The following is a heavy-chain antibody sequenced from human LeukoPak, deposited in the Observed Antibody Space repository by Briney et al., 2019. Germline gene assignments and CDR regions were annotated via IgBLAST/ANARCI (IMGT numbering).Heavy chain of an antibody. D-gene: IGHD2-2*02. CDR3: ARRGYCSSTSCYRDRHYYYYYMDV. V-gene: IGHV1-69*13. J-gene: IGHJ6*03. CDR1: GGSFSSYA. Sequence: SVKVSCKASGGSFSSYAISWVRQAPGQGLEWMGGIIPIFGTANYAQKFQGRVTITADESTSTAYMELSSLRSEDTAVYYCARRGYCSSTSCYRDRHYYYYYMDVWGKGTTVTVSS. CDR2: IIPIFGTA.